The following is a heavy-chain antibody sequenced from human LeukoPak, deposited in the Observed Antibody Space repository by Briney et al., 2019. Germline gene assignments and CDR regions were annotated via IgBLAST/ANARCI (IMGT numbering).Heavy chain of an antibody. CDR1: GFTFSSYS. D-gene: IGHD3-22*01. CDR3: ARAPYYSHVEFYFDY. CDR2: IKSKTDGGTT. Sequence: GVSLRLSCAATGFTFSSYSMNWVRQAPGKGLEWVGRIKSKTDGGTTDYAAPVKGRFTISRDDSKNTLYLQMNSLKTEDTAVYYCARAPYYSHVEFYFDYWGQGTLVTVSS. J-gene: IGHJ4*02. V-gene: IGHV3-15*07.